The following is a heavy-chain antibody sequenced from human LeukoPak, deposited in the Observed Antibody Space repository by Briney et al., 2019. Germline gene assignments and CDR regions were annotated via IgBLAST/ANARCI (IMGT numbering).Heavy chain of an antibody. CDR1: GYTFTSYD. J-gene: IGHJ4*02. D-gene: IGHD6-19*01. CDR3: ARREQWLVGDDY. V-gene: IGHV1-8*01. CDR2: MNPISGNT. Sequence: ASVKVSCKASGYTFTSYDMNWVRQATGQGLEWMGWMNPISGNTGYAQKFQGRVTMTRNTSISTAYMELSSLRSEDTAVYYCARREQWLVGDDYWGQGTLVTVSS.